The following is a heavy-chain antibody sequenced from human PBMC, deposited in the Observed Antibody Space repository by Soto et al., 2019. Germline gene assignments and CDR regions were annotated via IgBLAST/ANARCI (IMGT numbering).Heavy chain of an antibody. V-gene: IGHV3-23*01. Sequence: GGSLRLSCAASGFTFSSYAMSWVRQAPGKGLEWVSAISGSGGSTYYADSVKGRFTISRDNSKNTLYLQMNSLRAEDTAVYYCAKGTYYDFWSGYKNYYFDYWGQGTLVTVSS. CDR1: GFTFSSYA. J-gene: IGHJ4*02. D-gene: IGHD3-3*01. CDR2: ISGSGGST. CDR3: AKGTYYDFWSGYKNYYFDY.